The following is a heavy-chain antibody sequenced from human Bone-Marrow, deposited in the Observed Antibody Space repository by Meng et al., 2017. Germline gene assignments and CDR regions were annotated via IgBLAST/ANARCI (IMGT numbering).Heavy chain of an antibody. Sequence: QVQLQESGPGLGKPSQTLSLTCTVSGGSISSGGYYWSWIRQHPGKGLEWIGYIYYSGSTYYNPSLKSLVTISVDTSKNQFSLKLSSVTAADTAVYYCARVGYSGSRVTSYYFDYWGQGTLVTVSS. D-gene: IGHD1-26*01. CDR1: GGSISSGGYY. CDR2: IYYSGST. V-gene: IGHV4-31*01. CDR3: ARVGYSGSRVTSYYFDY. J-gene: IGHJ4*02.